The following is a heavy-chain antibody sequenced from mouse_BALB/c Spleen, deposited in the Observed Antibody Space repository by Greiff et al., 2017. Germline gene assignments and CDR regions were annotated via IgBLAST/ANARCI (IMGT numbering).Heavy chain of an antibody. V-gene: IGHV1S29*02. CDR2: IYPYNGGT. D-gene: IGHD2-4*01. CDR3: AREGSTMITMDY. CDR1: GYTFTDYN. J-gene: IGHJ2*01. Sequence: VQLQQSGPELVKPGASVKISCKASGYTFTDYNMHWVKQSHGKSLEWIGYIYPYNGGTGYNQKFKSKATLTVDNSSSTAYMELRSLTSEDSAVYYCAREGSTMITMDYWGQGTTLTVSS.